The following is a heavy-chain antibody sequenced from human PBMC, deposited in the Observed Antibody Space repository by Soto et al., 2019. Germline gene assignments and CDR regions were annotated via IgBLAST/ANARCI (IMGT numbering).Heavy chain of an antibody. CDR2: IYYSGST. V-gene: IGHV4-31*03. CDR1: GGSISSGGYY. Sequence: TSETLSLTCTVSGGSISSGGYYWSWIRQHPGKGLEWIGYIYYSGSTYYNPSLKSRVTISVDTSKNQFSLKLSSVTAADTAVYYCARRNDYSNYDYYYYYMDVWGKGTTVTVSS. J-gene: IGHJ6*03. CDR3: ARRNDYSNYDYYYYYMDV. D-gene: IGHD4-4*01.